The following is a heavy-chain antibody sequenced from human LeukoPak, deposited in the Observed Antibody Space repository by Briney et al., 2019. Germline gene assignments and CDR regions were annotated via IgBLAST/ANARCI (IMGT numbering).Heavy chain of an antibody. CDR2: ISGTGSAV. V-gene: IGHV3-48*03. J-gene: IGHJ6*03. Sequence: GGSRRLSCAASGFSFITYAMNWGRQAPGEGLEWVSGISGTGSAVGYADSVKGRFTVSRDTSKRTGYLQMSGLRVDATATYYCVKGSGTHYYFYYMDVWGKGTPVTVSS. D-gene: IGHD1-26*01. CDR3: VKGSGTHYYFYYMDV. CDR1: GFSFITYA.